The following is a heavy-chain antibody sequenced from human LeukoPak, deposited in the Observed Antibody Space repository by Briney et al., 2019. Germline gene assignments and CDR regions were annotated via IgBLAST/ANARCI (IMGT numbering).Heavy chain of an antibody. CDR2: IYYSGST. Sequence: KASETLSLTCTVSGGSISSSSYYWSWIRQPPGKGLEWIGYIYYSGSTNYNPSLKSRVTISVDTSKNQFSLKLSSVTAADTAVYYCARDRRHYDFWSGYYFDYWGQGTLVTVSS. J-gene: IGHJ4*02. V-gene: IGHV4-61*01. CDR1: GGSISSSSYY. CDR3: ARDRRHYDFWSGYYFDY. D-gene: IGHD3-3*01.